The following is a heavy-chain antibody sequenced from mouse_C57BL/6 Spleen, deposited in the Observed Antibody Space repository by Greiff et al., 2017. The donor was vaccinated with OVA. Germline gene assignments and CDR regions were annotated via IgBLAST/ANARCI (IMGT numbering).Heavy chain of an antibody. J-gene: IGHJ3*01. V-gene: IGHV1-5*01. D-gene: IGHD1-1*01. CDR3: TRSGITTVVAKYGFAY. Sequence: EVQLKESGTVLARPGASVKMSCKTSGYTFTSYWMHWVKPRPGQGLEWIGAIYPGNSDTSYNQKFKGKANLTAVTSASTAYLELSSLTNEDSAVYYCTRSGITTVVAKYGFAYWGQGTLVTVSA. CDR1: GYTFTSYW. CDR2: IYPGNSDT.